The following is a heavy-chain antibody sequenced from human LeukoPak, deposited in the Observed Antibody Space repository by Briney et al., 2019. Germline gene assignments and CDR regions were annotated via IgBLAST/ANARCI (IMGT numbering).Heavy chain of an antibody. CDR3: ARENVPAYFDY. V-gene: IGHV3-48*01. D-gene: IGHD6-6*01. CDR1: GFTFSSYS. Sequence: PGGSLRLSCAASGFTFSSYSMNWVRQAPGKGLEWVSYISSSSSTIYYADSVKGRFTISRDNAKNSLYLQMNSLRAEDKAVYYCARENVPAYFDYRGQGTLVTVSS. J-gene: IGHJ4*02. CDR2: ISSSSSTI.